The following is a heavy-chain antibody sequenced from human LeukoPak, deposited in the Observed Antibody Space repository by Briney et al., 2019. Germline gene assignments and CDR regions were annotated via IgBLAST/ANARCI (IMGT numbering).Heavy chain of an antibody. CDR1: GGSIRSSTYY. D-gene: IGHD6-13*01. CDR3: ARTSSGSWYVP. J-gene: IGHJ5*02. CDR2: IYYSGST. Sequence: PSETLSLTCTVSGGSIRSSTYYWGWLRPPPGKGLEWIGSIYYSGSTYYNPSLKSRVTISVDTSKNQFCLKLGSVTAADTAVYYCARTSSGSWYVPWGQGTLVTVSS. V-gene: IGHV4-39*01.